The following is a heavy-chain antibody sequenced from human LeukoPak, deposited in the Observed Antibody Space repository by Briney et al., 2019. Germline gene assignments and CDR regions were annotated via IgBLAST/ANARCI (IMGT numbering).Heavy chain of an antibody. Sequence: GASVKVSCKASGYTFTSYDINWVRQATGQGLEWMGWMNPNSGNTGYAQKFQGRVTMTRNTSISTAYMELSSLRSEDTAVYYCARNLYYYDSSCYYNDYWGQGTLVTVPS. CDR1: GYTFTSYD. J-gene: IGHJ4*02. V-gene: IGHV1-8*01. CDR2: MNPNSGNT. CDR3: ARNLYYYDSSCYYNDY. D-gene: IGHD3-22*01.